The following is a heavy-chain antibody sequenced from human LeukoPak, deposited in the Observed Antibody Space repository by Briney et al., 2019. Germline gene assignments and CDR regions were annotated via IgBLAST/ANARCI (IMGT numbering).Heavy chain of an antibody. D-gene: IGHD3-22*01. CDR3: ASQYYYDSSGYYPLDY. CDR2: ISYDGSNT. J-gene: IGHJ4*02. CDR1: GFTPSSYS. Sequence: GGCLRLSCVASGFTPSSYSMHWVRPAPGRGLGWEAVISYDGSNTYYADSVKGRFTISRDNSKNTLYLQMNSLRAEDTAVYYCASQYYYDSSGYYPLDYWGQGTLVTVSS. V-gene: IGHV3-30-3*01.